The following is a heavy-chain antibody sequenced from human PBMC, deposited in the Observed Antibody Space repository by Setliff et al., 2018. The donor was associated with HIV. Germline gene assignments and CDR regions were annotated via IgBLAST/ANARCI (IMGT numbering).Heavy chain of an antibody. Sequence: ASVKVSCKASGGTFSSYAISWVRQAPGQGLEWMGGIIPIFGTANYAQTFQGRVTITADESTSTAYMELSSLRSEDTAVYYCARRSRIAVAGRGYFDYWGQGTLVTVSS. D-gene: IGHD6-19*01. CDR3: ARRSRIAVAGRGYFDY. J-gene: IGHJ4*02. CDR1: GGTFSSYA. CDR2: IIPIFGTA. V-gene: IGHV1-69*13.